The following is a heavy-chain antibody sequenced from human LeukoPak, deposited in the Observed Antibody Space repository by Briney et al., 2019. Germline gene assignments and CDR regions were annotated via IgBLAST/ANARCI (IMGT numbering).Heavy chain of an antibody. J-gene: IGHJ4*02. D-gene: IGHD1-26*01. V-gene: IGHV4-39*01. Sequence: PSETLSLTCAVSGASISGSGYYLGWIRQPPGKGLEWIGNIYYTGSTYYNASLQSRVTISIDTSKNQFSLRLNSVTAADTAMYYCVKSGGYGLIDYWGQGTLVTVSS. CDR3: VKSGGYGLIDY. CDR1: GASISGSGYY. CDR2: IYYTGST.